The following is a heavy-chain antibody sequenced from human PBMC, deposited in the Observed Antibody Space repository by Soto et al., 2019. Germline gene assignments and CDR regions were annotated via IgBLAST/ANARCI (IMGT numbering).Heavy chain of an antibody. D-gene: IGHD6-6*01. Sequence: QVQLVQSGAEVKKPGASVKVSCKASGYTFTNYYMHWVRQAPGQGLEWMGMINPTGGGTTYAQKFQGRVSMTRDTSTNTVYMELSGLRSEDTAVYYCARAYTTSCPGPWGQGTLVTVSS. V-gene: IGHV1-46*01. CDR2: INPTGGGT. J-gene: IGHJ5*02. CDR3: ARAYTTSCPGP. CDR1: GYTFTNYY.